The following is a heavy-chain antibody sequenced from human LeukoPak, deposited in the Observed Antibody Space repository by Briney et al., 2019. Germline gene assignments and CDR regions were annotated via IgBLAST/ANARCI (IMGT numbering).Heavy chain of an antibody. CDR2: IYSGGST. Sequence: GGSLRLSCAASGFTVSSNYMSWVRQAPGKGLEWVSVIYSGGSTYYADSVKGRFTISRDNSKNTLYLQMNSLRAEDTAVYYCARDNKVRSLDYWGQGTLVTVSS. CDR1: GFTVSSNY. CDR3: ARDNKVRSLDY. V-gene: IGHV3-66*01. J-gene: IGHJ4*02. D-gene: IGHD1-1*01.